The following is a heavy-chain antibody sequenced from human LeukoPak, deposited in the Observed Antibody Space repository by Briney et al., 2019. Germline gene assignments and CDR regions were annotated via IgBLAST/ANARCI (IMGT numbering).Heavy chain of an antibody. J-gene: IGHJ4*02. Sequence: GESLRLSCAASGFSFSTYTMNWVRQAPRKGLEWVSSISGASGSYKYSADSVKGRFTISRDNAKNSLFLQMNSPRAEDTAMYYCARDPYSSSLRGYLDYWGQGILVTVSS. CDR2: ISGASGSYK. CDR3: ARDPYSSSLRGYLDY. D-gene: IGHD6-13*01. V-gene: IGHV3-21*01. CDR1: GFSFSTYT.